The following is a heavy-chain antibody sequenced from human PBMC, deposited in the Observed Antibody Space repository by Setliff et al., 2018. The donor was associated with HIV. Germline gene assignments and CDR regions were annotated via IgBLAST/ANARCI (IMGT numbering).Heavy chain of an antibody. Sequence: SETLSLTCTVSGGAISSNKWWSWVRQSPGKGLEWIGEISHSGTANYNASLKSRVTMSIDKSTDQFSLKMRSVTAADTAVYYCARGASMIFGVVIPFSFYYYMDVWGKGTTITVSS. J-gene: IGHJ6*03. CDR1: GGAISSNKW. V-gene: IGHV4-4*02. CDR2: ISHSGTA. CDR3: ARGASMIFGVVIPFSFYYYMDV. D-gene: IGHD3-3*01.